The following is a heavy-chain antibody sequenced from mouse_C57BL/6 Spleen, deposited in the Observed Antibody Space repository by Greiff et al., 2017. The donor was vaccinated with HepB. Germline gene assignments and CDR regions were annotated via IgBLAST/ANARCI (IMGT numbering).Heavy chain of an antibody. J-gene: IGHJ3*01. Sequence: QVQLQQSGPELVKPGASVKISCKASGYAFSSSWMNWVKQRPGKGLEWIGRIYPGDGDTNYNGKFKGKATLTADKSSSTAYMQLSILTSEDSAVYFCAREFAYWGKGTLVTVSA. CDR3: AREFAY. V-gene: IGHV1-82*01. CDR2: IYPGDGDT. CDR1: GYAFSSSW.